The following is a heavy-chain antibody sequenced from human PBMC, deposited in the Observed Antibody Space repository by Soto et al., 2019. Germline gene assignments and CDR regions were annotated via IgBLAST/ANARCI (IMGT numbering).Heavy chain of an antibody. Sequence: QVQLVQSGAEVKKPGASVKVSCKASGYTFTSYAMHWVRQAPGQRLEWMGWINAGNGNTKYSQKFQGRVTITRDTSASTAYMELSSLRSEDTAVYYCARDQDLYGDYNYFDYWGQGTLVTVSS. CDR3: ARDQDLYGDYNYFDY. J-gene: IGHJ4*02. CDR2: INAGNGNT. D-gene: IGHD4-17*01. V-gene: IGHV1-3*01. CDR1: GYTFTSYA.